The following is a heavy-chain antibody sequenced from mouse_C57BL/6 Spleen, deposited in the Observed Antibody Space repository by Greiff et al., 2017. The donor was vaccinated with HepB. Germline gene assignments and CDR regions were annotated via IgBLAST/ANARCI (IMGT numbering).Heavy chain of an antibody. V-gene: IGHV3-1*01. CDR1: GYSITSGYD. D-gene: IGHD1-1*02. CDR2: ISYSGST. J-gene: IGHJ2*01. CDR3: AREGPGGSYFDY. Sequence: EVKLQQSGPGMVKPSQSLSLTCTVTGYSITSGYDWHWIRHFPGNKLEWMGYISYSGSTNYNPSLKSRISITHDTSKNHFFLKLNSVTTEDTATYDGAREGPGGSYFDYWGQGTTLTVSS.